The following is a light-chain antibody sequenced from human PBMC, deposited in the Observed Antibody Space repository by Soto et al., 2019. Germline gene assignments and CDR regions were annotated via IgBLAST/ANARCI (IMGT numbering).Light chain of an antibody. Sequence: EIVLTQSPGTLSLSQGEGATLSCRASQSVSSAYLAWYQQKPGQAPRILIFAASSRATGIPDKFSGSGSGTDFTLTSSILEPDDFAVYYCQLYGSPPWTFGQGTKVDI. V-gene: IGKV3-20*01. J-gene: IGKJ1*01. CDR2: AAS. CDR1: QSVSSAY. CDR3: QLYGSPPWT.